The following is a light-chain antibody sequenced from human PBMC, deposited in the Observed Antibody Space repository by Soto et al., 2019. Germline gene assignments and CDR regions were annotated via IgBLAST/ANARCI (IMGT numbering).Light chain of an antibody. CDR1: QSVSSSY. CDR2: GAS. J-gene: IGKJ2*01. Sequence: EIVLTQSPGTLSLSPGERATLSCRASQSVSSSYLAWYQQTPGQAPMLLIFGASSRASGIPDRFSGSGSGSDFTLTISRLEPEDFAVYYCQQYGSSPTFGQGTKLEIK. CDR3: QQYGSSPT. V-gene: IGKV3-20*01.